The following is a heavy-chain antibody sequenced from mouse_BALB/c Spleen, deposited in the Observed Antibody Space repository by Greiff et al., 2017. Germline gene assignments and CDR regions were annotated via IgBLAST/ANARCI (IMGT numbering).Heavy chain of an antibody. CDR1: GYSITSDYA. Sequence: EVKLMESGPGLVKPSQSLSLTCTVTGYSITSDYAWNWIRQFPGNKLEWMGYISYSGSTSYNPSLKSRISITRDTSKNQFFLQLNSVTTEDTATYYCARLLRESYWYFDVWGAGTTVTVSS. V-gene: IGHV3-2*02. D-gene: IGHD1-1*01. CDR3: ARLLRESYWYFDV. CDR2: ISYSGST. J-gene: IGHJ1*01.